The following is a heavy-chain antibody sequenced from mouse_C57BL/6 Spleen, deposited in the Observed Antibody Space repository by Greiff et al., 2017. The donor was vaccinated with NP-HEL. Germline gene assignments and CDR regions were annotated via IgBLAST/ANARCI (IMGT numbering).Heavy chain of an antibody. D-gene: IGHD1-1*01. V-gene: IGHV1-80*01. J-gene: IGHJ3*01. CDR1: GYAFSSYW. CDR3: ARYDYYGSSSFAY. CDR2: IYPGDGDT. Sequence: QVQLQQSGAELVKPGASVKISCKASGYAFSSYWMNWVKQRPGKGLEWIGQIYPGDGDTNYNGKFKGKATLTADKSSSTAYMQLSSLTSEDSAVYFCARYDYYGSSSFAYWGQGTLVTVSA.